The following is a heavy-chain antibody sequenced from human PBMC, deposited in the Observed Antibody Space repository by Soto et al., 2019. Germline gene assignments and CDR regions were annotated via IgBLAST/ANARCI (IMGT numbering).Heavy chain of an antibody. V-gene: IGHV4-61*01. J-gene: IGHJ6*02. CDR2: IYYSGST. CDR1: GGSVSSGSYY. D-gene: IGHD5-12*01. Sequence: SETLSLTCTVSGGSVSSGSYYWSWIRQPPGKGLEWIGYIYYSGSTNYNPSLKSRVTISVDTSKNQFSLKLSSVTAADTAVYYCARDSPYPSEWLRSYYYYYGMDVWGQGTTVTVSS. CDR3: ARDSPYPSEWLRSYYYYYGMDV.